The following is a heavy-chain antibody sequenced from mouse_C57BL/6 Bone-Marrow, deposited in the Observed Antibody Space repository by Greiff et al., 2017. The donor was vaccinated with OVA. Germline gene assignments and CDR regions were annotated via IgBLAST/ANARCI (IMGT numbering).Heavy chain of an antibody. D-gene: IGHD1-1*01. Sequence: QVQLQQPGAELVMPGASVKLSCKASGYTFTSYWMHWVKQRPGQGLEWIGEIDPSDSYTNYNQKFKGKSTLTVDKSSITAYMQLSSLSSEDSAVYYCARGGGSGYDYLADWGQGTLVTVSA. CDR2: IDPSDSYT. CDR1: GYTFTSYW. J-gene: IGHJ3*01. CDR3: ARGGGSGYDYLAD. V-gene: IGHV1-69*01.